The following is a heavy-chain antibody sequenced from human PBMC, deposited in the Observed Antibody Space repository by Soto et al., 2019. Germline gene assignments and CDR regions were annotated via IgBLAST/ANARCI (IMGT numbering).Heavy chain of an antibody. CDR2: VTWNGGHT. V-gene: IGHV3-43*01. CDR1: GFTFDDYT. D-gene: IGHD3-10*01. CDR3: AKGQRVAECFQH. J-gene: IGHJ1*01. Sequence: HPGGSLRLSCAASGFTFDDYTMHWVRQAPGKGLEWVSLVTWNGGHTYYAGSVKGRFTISRDNSKDSVYLQMNSLRTDDTALYFCAKGQRVAECFQHWGQGTLVTVSS.